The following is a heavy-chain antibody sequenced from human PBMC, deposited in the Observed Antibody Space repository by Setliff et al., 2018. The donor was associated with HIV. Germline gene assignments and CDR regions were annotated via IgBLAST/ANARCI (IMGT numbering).Heavy chain of an antibody. CDR2: IYTSGST. V-gene: IGHV4-61*02. D-gene: IGHD5-12*01. Sequence: SETLSLTCTVSGGSISSGRNYWSWIRQTAGKGLEWIGRIYTSGSTNYNPSLKSRVTISVDTSKNQVSLKLSSVTAADTAVYYCARSPGVATITIFDYWGQGTLVTDSS. CDR1: GGSISSGRNY. J-gene: IGHJ4*02. CDR3: ARSPGVATITIFDY.